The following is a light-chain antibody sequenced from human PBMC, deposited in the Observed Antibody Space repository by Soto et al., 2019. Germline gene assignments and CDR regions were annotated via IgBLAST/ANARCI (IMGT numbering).Light chain of an antibody. J-gene: IGKJ2*01. CDR2: GSS. Sequence: EVVLTQSPGTLSLSPGERATLSCRASQSVSNKYLAWYQQKPGQAPRLLIFGSSDRATGIPDRFSGSGSGTDVTLTISRLEREDFGVYYCQQYGSSPPYTFGQGTKLEIK. V-gene: IGKV3-20*01. CDR3: QQYGSSPPYT. CDR1: QSVSNKY.